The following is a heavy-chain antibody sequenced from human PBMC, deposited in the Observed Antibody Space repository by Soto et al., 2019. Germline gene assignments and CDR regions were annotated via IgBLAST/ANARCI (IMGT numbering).Heavy chain of an antibody. CDR2: IDPSDSYT. V-gene: IGHV5-10-1*01. D-gene: IGHD2-21*02. CDR1: GYRFTSYW. Sequence: PAESLPITCQGSGYRFTSYWITCVRQMPGKSLEWVGKIDPSDSYTNYSPSFQGHVSISADKSISTAYLQWRRLHASDTAMYYCMRHWRMTAEPDYLGQGALGTGS. J-gene: IGHJ4*02. CDR3: MRHWRMTAEPDY.